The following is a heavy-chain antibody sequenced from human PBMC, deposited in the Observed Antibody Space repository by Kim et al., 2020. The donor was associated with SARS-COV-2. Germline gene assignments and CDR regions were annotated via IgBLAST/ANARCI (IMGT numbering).Heavy chain of an antibody. Sequence: TNYNPSLKSRVTISVDKSKNQFSLKLSSVTAADTAVYYCARIPNVYSPGYWGQGTLVTVSS. V-gene: IGHV4-4*02. CDR3: ARIPNVYSPGY. CDR2: T. J-gene: IGHJ4*02. D-gene: IGHD1-20*01.